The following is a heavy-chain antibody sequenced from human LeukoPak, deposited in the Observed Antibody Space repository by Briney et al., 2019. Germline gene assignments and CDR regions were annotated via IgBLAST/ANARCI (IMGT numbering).Heavy chain of an antibody. D-gene: IGHD6-19*01. CDR3: GKDRGADSNGLSIDN. J-gene: IGHJ4*02. CDR1: GYTFTGYY. V-gene: IGHV1-2*02. CDR2: INPNSGGT. Sequence: ASVTVSCKASGYTFTGYYMHWVRQAPGQGLEWMGWINPNSGGTNYAQKFQGRVTMTRDTSISTAYMELSRLRSDDTAVYYCGKDRGADSNGLSIDNWGQGTLITVSS.